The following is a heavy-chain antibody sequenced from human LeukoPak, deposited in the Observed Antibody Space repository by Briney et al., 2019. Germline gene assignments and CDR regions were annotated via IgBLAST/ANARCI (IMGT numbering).Heavy chain of an antibody. J-gene: IGHJ6*03. Sequence: SETLSLTCTVSGGFISSYYWSWIRQPPGKGLEWIGYIYYSGSTNYNPSLKSRVTMSVDTSKNQFSLKLSSVTAADTAVYYCARAMVTTYYYMDVRGKGTTVTVSS. CDR2: IYYSGST. CDR3: ARAMVTTYYYMDV. CDR1: GGFISSYY. V-gene: IGHV4-59*01. D-gene: IGHD4-17*01.